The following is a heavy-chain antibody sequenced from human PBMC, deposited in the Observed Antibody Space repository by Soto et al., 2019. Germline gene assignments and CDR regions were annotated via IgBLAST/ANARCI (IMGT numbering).Heavy chain of an antibody. J-gene: IGHJ5*02. Sequence: EVQLLESGGGLIQPGGSLRLSCAASGFPFSTYEMTWARQSPGKGLEWVAFITSSGGPTYYADAVRGRFPISRDNSKNTLYLQMDSMRVEDTARYYCVKGGWLDAWGQGTLVTVSS. CDR3: VKGGWLDA. CDR1: GFPFSTYE. V-gene: IGHV3-23*01. CDR2: ITSSGGPT.